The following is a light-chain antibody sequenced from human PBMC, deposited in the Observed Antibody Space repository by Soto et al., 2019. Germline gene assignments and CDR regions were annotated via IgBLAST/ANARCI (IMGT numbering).Light chain of an antibody. J-gene: IGKJ1*01. Sequence: EIVLTQSPGTLSLSPGEGATLSCRASQRINSFLAWYQQRRGQAPRLLIHGASTRATGIPDRFSGSGSGTDFTLTISRVEPEDFAVYYCQQYGGSPRTFGQGTKVEVK. CDR1: QRINSF. CDR3: QQYGGSPRT. CDR2: GAS. V-gene: IGKV3-20*01.